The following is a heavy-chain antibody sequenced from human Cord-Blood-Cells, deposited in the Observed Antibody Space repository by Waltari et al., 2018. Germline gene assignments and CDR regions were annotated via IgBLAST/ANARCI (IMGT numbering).Heavy chain of an antibody. Sequence: QVQLVQSGAEVKKPGASVKVSCKASGYTFTSYGISWVRQAPGQGLEWMGWGRAYRGNRNCGRRRECRITRTTDTTTRTAAVGRRSLGSDDTAVYYCARAGNDYGDSNFDYWGQGTLVTVSS. V-gene: IGHV1-18*01. J-gene: IGHJ4*02. CDR1: GYTFTSYG. CDR3: ARAGNDYGDSNFDY. CDR2: GRAYRGNR. D-gene: IGHD4-17*01.